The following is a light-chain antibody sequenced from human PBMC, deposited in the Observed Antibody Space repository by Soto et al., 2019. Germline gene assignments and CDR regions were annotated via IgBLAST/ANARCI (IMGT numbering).Light chain of an antibody. CDR3: SSYTISNTLPFV. Sequence: QSALTQPASVSGSPGQSITISCTGTRRDVGGYNYVSWYQQYPGKSPKLLIYEVTHRPSGVSNRFSGSKSGNTASLTISGLEAEDEADYYCSSYTISNTLPFVFGTGTKVNV. V-gene: IGLV2-14*01. J-gene: IGLJ1*01. CDR2: EVT. CDR1: RRDVGGYNY.